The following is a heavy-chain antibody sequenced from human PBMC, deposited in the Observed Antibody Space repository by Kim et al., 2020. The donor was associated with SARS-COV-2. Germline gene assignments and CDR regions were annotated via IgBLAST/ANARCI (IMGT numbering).Heavy chain of an antibody. CDR3: ARVLGSGVGDY. CDR2: IYYSGST. J-gene: IGHJ4*02. CDR1: GGSISGYS. Sequence: SETLSLTCTVSGGSISGYSWSWIRQPPGKGLEWIGYIYYSGSTSYNPSLKSRLTISVHTSRNQFSLKLTSVTAADTAVYYCARVLGSGVGDYWGQGTLVTVSS. D-gene: IGHD3-10*01. V-gene: IGHV4-59*01.